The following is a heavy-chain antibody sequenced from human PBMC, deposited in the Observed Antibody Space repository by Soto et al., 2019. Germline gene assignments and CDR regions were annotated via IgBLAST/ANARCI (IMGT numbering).Heavy chain of an antibody. V-gene: IGHV3-74*01. J-gene: IGHJ4*02. D-gene: IGHD2-15*01. CDR3: ARDQGYCSGGSCYVAGY. CDR1: GFTFSSYW. Sequence: EVQLVESGGGLVQPGGSLTLSCAASGFTFSSYWMHWVRQVPGKGLVWVSRINSDGSSTGYADSVMGRFTISRDNAKNTLYLQRNSLRAEDTAVYYCARDQGYCSGGSCYVAGYWGQGTLVTVSS. CDR2: INSDGSST.